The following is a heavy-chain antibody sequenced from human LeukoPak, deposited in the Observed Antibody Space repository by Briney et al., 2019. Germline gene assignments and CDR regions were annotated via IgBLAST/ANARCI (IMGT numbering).Heavy chain of an antibody. CDR2: IDPSDSYT. Sequence: GESLKISCKGSGYSFTSYWISWVRQMPGKGLEWMGRIDPSDSYTNYSPSFQGHVTISADKSISTAYLQWSSLKASDTAMYYCATVPANKVGATTPSTDYWGQGTLVTVSS. D-gene: IGHD1-26*01. V-gene: IGHV5-10-1*01. CDR1: GYSFTSYW. J-gene: IGHJ4*02. CDR3: ATVPANKVGATTPSTDY.